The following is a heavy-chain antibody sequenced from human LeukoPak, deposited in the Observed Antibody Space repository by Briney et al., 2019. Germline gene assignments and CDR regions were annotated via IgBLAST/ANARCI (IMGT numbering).Heavy chain of an antibody. J-gene: IGHJ3*02. CDR1: GVCIPSYY. D-gene: IGHD3-16*01. CDR2: IYYSGST. CDR3: ARQGRLGEVAFDI. V-gene: IGHV4-59*08. Sequence: SETLSLTCPVSGVCIPSYYWTWFRQPPGQGLEWLGYIYYSGSTNYNPSLQSRVTMSVDTSKNQFSLKLRSVTAADTAVYYCARQGRLGEVAFDIWGQGTLVTVSS.